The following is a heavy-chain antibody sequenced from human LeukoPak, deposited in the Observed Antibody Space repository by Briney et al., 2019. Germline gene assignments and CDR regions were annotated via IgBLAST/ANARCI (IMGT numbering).Heavy chain of an antibody. J-gene: IGHJ4*02. V-gene: IGHV3-64*01. D-gene: IGHD2-2*01. CDR2: ISGSGDTT. CDR1: GFTFKIYA. CDR3: ARGLGYCSRTSCYPDY. Sequence: VGSLRLSCAASGFTFKIYAMFWVRQTPGKGLEYVSAISGSGDTTYYANSVKGRFTISRDNSKNTLYLQMGSLRAEDMAVYYCARGLGYCSRTSCYPDYWGQGTLVTVSS.